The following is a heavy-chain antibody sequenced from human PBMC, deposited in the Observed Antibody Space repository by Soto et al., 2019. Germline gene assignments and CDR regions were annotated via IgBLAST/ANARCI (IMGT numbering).Heavy chain of an antibody. V-gene: IGHV4-59*01. CDR2: IYYSGGT. CDR3: ARSYRRYCSGGSCYSYYYYYMDV. J-gene: IGHJ6*03. CDR1: GGSISSYY. Sequence: SETLSLTCTVSGGSISSYYWSWIRQPRGKGLEWIGYIYYSGGTNYNPSLKSRVTISVDTSKNQFSLKLSSVTAADTAVYYCARSYRRYCSGGSCYSYYYYYMDVWGKGTTVTVSS. D-gene: IGHD2-15*01.